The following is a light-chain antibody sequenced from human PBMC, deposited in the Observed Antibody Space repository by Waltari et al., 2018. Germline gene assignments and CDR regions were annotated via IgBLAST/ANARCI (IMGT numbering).Light chain of an antibody. CDR3: QKYNSAPQT. J-gene: IGKJ1*01. CDR2: AAS. Sequence: DIQMTQSPSSLSASVGARVTIPCRASQVISNYLAWYQQKPGKVPKLLIYAASTLQSGVPSRFSGSGSGTDFTLTISSLQPEDVATYYCQKYNSAPQTFGQGTKVEIK. CDR1: QVISNY. V-gene: IGKV1-27*01.